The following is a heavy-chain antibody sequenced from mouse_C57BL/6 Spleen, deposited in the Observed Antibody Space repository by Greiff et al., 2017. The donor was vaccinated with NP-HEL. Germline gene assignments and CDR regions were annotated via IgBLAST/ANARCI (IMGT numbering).Heavy chain of an antibody. CDR2: ISYDGSN. CDR3: AREETMRYFDV. Sequence: EVQLQESGPGLVKPSQSLSLTCSVTGYSITSGYYWNWIRQFPGNKLEWMGYISYDGSNNYNPSLKNRISITRDTSKNQFFLKLNSVTTEDTATYYCAREETMRYFDVWGTGTTVTVSS. V-gene: IGHV3-6*01. D-gene: IGHD2-4*01. CDR1: GYSITSGYY. J-gene: IGHJ1*03.